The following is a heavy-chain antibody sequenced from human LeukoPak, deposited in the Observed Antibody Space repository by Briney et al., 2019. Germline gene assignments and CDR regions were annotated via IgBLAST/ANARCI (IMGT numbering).Heavy chain of an antibody. V-gene: IGHV7-4-1*02. CDR3: ARTDSSGWLYYFDY. CDR1: GYTFTSYA. CDR2: INTNTGNP. D-gene: IGHD6-19*01. Sequence: ASVKVSCKASGYTFTSYAMNWVRQAPGQGLEWMGWINTNTGNPTYAQGFTGRFVFSLDTSVSTAYLQISSLKAEDTAVYYCARTDSSGWLYYFDYWGQGTLVTVSS. J-gene: IGHJ4*02.